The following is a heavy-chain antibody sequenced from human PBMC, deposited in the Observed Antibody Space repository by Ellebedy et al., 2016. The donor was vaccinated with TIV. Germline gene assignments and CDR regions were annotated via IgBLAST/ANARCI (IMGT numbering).Heavy chain of an antibody. J-gene: IGHJ4*02. V-gene: IGHV3-7*01. Sequence: PGGSLRLSCAASGFTFSSYAMSWVRQAPGKGLEWVANIRPDGSGEFYVDSVKGRFTISRDNPKNSLYLQMNSLRAEDTAVYYCSKSERSAAWNWGQGTLVTVSS. CDR3: SKSERSAAWN. CDR1: GFTFSSYA. CDR2: IRPDGSGE.